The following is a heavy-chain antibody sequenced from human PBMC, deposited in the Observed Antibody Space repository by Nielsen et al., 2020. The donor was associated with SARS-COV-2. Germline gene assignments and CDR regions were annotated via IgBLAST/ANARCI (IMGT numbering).Heavy chain of an antibody. J-gene: IGHJ6*02. V-gene: IGHV3-23*01. CDR1: GFAFDSYA. Sequence: GESLKISCAASGFAFDSYAMSWVRQAPGKGLEWVSSISSSGGSTYYAGSVKGRFTISRDNSKHTLYLQMNSLRAEDTAVYYCASCRIQLLWGMDVWGQGTTVTVSS. CDR3: ASCRIQLLWGMDV. CDR2: ISSSGGST. D-gene: IGHD5-18*01.